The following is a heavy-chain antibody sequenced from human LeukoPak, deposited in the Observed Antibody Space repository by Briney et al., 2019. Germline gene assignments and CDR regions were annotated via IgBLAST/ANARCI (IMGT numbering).Heavy chain of an antibody. J-gene: IGHJ5*02. V-gene: IGHV4-4*02. Sequence: PSGTLSLTCAVSGGSISSSNWWSWVRQPPGKGLEWTGEIYHSGSTNYNPSLKSRVTISVDKSKNQFSLKLSSVTAADTAVYYCARSRGYYDSSGYGSWGQGTLVTVSS. CDR2: IYHSGST. CDR3: ARSRGYYDSSGYGS. CDR1: GGSISSSNW. D-gene: IGHD3-22*01.